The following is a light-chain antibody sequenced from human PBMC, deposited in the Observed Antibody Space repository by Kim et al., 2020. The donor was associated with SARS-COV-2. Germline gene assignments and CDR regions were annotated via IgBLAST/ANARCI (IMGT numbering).Light chain of an antibody. CDR2: DAS. J-gene: IGKJ4*01. Sequence: DIQMTQSPSSLSASVGDRVNITCRASQDISVYLAWYQQTPGKAPKSLIYDASSLESGVPSRFSGSGSGTDFTLTISSLQPEDFATYYCQQYNNYPLTFGGGTKVDIK. V-gene: IGKV1-16*01. CDR3: QQYNNYPLT. CDR1: QDISVY.